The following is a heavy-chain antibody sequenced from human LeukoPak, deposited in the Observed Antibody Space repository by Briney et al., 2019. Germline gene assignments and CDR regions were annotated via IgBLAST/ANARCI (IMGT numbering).Heavy chain of an antibody. V-gene: IGHV1-3*01. J-gene: IGHJ6*02. Sequence: GASVKVSCKASGYTFTSYAMHWVRQAPGQRLEWMGWINAGNGNTKYSQKFQGRVTMTRNTSISTAYMELSSLRSEDTAVYYCARGRTYYYYGMDVWGQGTTVTVSS. CDR3: ARGRTYYYYGMDV. CDR1: GYTFTSYA. CDR2: INAGNGNT.